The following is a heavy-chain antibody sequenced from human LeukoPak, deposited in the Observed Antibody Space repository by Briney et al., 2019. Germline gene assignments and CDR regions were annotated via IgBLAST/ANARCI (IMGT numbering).Heavy chain of an antibody. D-gene: IGHD3-16*01. V-gene: IGHV4-59*12. Sequence: SETLSHTCTVSGGSISSYYWSWIRQPPGKGLEWIGYIYYSGSTNYNPSLKSRVTISVDTSKNQFSLKLSSVTAADTAVYYCARDGGVTYYYFYYYMDVWGKGTTVTVSS. CDR2: IYYSGST. CDR3: ARDGGVTYYYFYYYMDV. CDR1: GGSISSYY. J-gene: IGHJ6*03.